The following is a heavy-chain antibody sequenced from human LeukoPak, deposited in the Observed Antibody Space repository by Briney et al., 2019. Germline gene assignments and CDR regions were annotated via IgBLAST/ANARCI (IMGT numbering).Heavy chain of an antibody. CDR1: GGSISSYY. CDR2: IYYRGST. J-gene: IGHJ3*02. CDR3: ARGGQDDFWSGYDAFDI. Sequence: SETLSLTCTVSGGSISSYYWSWIRQPPGKGLERIGYIYYRGSTNHNPSLQSRVTISVDTSKTQFSLKLSSVTAADTAVYYCARGGQDDFWSGYDAFDIWGQGTMVTVSS. D-gene: IGHD3-3*01. V-gene: IGHV4-59*01.